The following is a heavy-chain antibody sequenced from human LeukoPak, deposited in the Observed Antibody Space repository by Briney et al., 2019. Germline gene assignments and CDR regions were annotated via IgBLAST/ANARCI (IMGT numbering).Heavy chain of an antibody. CDR2: ISSSSYI. V-gene: IGHV3-21*01. Sequence: KPGGSLRLSCAASGFTLSSYSMNWVRQAPGKGLEWVSSISSSSYIYYADSVKGRFTISRDNAKNSLYLQMNSLRAEDTAVYYCARRYCSSTSCYRPYYYYGMDVWGQGTTVTVSS. J-gene: IGHJ6*02. CDR3: ARRYCSSTSCYRPYYYYGMDV. CDR1: GFTLSSYS. D-gene: IGHD2-2*01.